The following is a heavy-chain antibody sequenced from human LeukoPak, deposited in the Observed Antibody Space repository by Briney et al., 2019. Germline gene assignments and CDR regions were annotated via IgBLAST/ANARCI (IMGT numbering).Heavy chain of an antibody. CDR2: ITSSCTYI. Sequence: GGSLRLSCAASGFTFSSYSKNWVRQAPGKGLEWVSSITSSCTYIYYADSDKGRFTISRDTAKNSLYLQMNSLRPEDTAVYYCARDPYSGSYGDYYYMDVWGKGTTVTISS. CDR3: ARDPYSGSYGDYYYMDV. J-gene: IGHJ6*03. CDR1: GFTFSSYS. D-gene: IGHD1-26*01. V-gene: IGHV3-21*01.